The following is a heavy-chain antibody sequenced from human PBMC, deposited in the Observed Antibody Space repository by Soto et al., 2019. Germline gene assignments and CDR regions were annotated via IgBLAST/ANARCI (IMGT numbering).Heavy chain of an antibody. CDR3: ARVTYYYDTSYCFDC. D-gene: IGHD3-22*01. Sequence: GGSLRLSCAASGFTFSSYEMNWVRQAPGKGLEWVSYISSSGSPIYYADSVKGRFTISRDNAKNSLFLQMSSLRAEDTAVYYCARVTYYYDTSYCFDCWGQGTLVTVSS. CDR1: GFTFSSYE. V-gene: IGHV3-48*03. J-gene: IGHJ4*02. CDR2: ISSSGSPI.